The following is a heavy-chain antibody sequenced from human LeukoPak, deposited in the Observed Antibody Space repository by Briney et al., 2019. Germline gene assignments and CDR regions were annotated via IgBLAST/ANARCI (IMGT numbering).Heavy chain of an antibody. CDR2: IYSGGST. J-gene: IGHJ4*02. CDR3: ARGGYYDSSGSFEY. D-gene: IGHD3-22*01. CDR1: GFTVSSNY. V-gene: IGHV3-66*01. Sequence: GGSLRLSCAASGFTVSSNYMSWVRQAPGKGLEWVSVIYSGGSTYYADSVKGRFTISRDNSKNTLFLQMGSLRAEDMAVYYCARGGYYDSSGSFEYWGQGTLVTVSS.